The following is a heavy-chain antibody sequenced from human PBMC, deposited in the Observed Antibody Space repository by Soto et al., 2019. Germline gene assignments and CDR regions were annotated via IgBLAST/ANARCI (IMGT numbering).Heavy chain of an antibody. CDR1: GFTFSNAW. CDR2: VKSKNDGGTT. V-gene: IGHV3-15*07. D-gene: IGHD3-22*01. J-gene: IGHJ4*01. CDR3: TTDSYITSIIVRFDY. Sequence: EVHLVESGGGLVKPGGSLRLSCAASGFTFSNAWIYWVRQAPGKGLEWVGGVKSKNDGGTTDFAAPVKGRFAISRDDSKNMVYLEMNSLQTEDTAIYYCTTDSYITSIIVRFDYWGHGTLVTVSS.